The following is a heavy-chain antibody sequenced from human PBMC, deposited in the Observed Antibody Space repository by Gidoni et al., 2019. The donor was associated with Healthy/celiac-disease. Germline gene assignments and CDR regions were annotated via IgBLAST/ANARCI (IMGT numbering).Heavy chain of an antibody. J-gene: IGHJ4*02. D-gene: IGHD1-26*01. CDR3: AKGREWELNFDY. Sequence: QVQLVESGGGVVQPGRSLRLSCAASGFTFSSYGMHWFRQAPGKGLEWVAVISYDGSNKYYADSVKGRFTISRDNSKNTLYLQMNSLRAEDTAVYYCAKGREWELNFDYWGQGTLVTVSS. V-gene: IGHV3-30*18. CDR1: GFTFSSYG. CDR2: ISYDGSNK.